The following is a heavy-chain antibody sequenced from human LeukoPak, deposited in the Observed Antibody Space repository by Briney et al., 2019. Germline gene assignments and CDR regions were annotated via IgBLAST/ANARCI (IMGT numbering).Heavy chain of an antibody. J-gene: IGHJ3*02. CDR1: GFTFSSYA. Sequence: GRSLRLSCAASGFTFSSYAMHWVRQAPGKGLEWVAVISYDGSNKYYADSVKGRFTISRDNSKNTLYLQMNSLRAEDTAVYYCARGRSGGAFDIWGQGAMDTVSS. CDR2: ISYDGSNK. D-gene: IGHD3-10*01. V-gene: IGHV3-30-3*01. CDR3: ARGRSGGAFDI.